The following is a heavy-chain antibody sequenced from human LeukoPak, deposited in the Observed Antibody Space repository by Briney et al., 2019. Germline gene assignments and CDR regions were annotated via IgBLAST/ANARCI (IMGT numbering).Heavy chain of an antibody. D-gene: IGHD3-10*01. J-gene: IGHJ4*02. V-gene: IGHV4-59*01. CDR1: GGSINNYY. CDR2: IYYSGST. CDR3: ARFYGSGSSIDY. Sequence: SETLSLTCAVSGGSINNYYWSWIRQPPGKGLGWIGYIYYSGSTNYNPSLKSRVTISVDTSKNQFSLKLSSVTAADTAVYYCARFYGSGSSIDYWGQGTLVTVSS.